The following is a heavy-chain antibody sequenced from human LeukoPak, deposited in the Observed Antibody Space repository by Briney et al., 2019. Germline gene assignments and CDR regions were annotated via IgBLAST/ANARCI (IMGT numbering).Heavy chain of an antibody. D-gene: IGHD2-21*02. CDR1: GFTFSSHA. J-gene: IGHJ4*02. Sequence: GGSLRLSCAASGFTFSSHAMSWVRQAPGKGLEWVAVISYDGSNKYYADSVKGRFTISRDNSKNSLYLQMNSLRTEDTALYYCAKERNRYCGGDCYLDYWGQGTLVTVSS. V-gene: IGHV3-30*18. CDR2: ISYDGSNK. CDR3: AKERNRYCGGDCYLDY.